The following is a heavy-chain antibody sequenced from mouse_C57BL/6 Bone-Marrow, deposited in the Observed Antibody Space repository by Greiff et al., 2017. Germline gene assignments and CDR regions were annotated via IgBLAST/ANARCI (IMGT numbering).Heavy chain of an antibody. D-gene: IGHD1-1*01. Sequence: QVQLQQSGPELVKPGASVKLSCKASGYTFTSSGINWVKQRPGQGLEWIGWIYPRDGGTKYNEKFKGKATLTVDTSSSTAYMELHSRTSEDPAVYFCARLEFDGSSGDWYFDVWGKGTTVTVSS. CDR2: IYPRDGGT. V-gene: IGHV1-85*01. J-gene: IGHJ1*03. CDR3: ARLEFDGSSGDWYFDV. CDR1: GYTFTSSG.